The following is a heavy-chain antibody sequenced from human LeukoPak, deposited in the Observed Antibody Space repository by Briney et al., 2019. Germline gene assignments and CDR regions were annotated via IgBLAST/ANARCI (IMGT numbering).Heavy chain of an antibody. J-gene: IGHJ4*02. V-gene: IGHV3-23*01. Sequence: PGGSLRLSCAASGFTFSSYWMSWVRQAPGEGLEWVSVISGSGDSTLYADSVKGRFTVSRDNSKNTLYLQMNSLRAEDTAVYYCAKDRYCSSTRCYGDFDYWGQGTLVTVSS. D-gene: IGHD2-2*01. CDR3: AKDRYCSSTRCYGDFDY. CDR1: GFTFSSYW. CDR2: ISGSGDST.